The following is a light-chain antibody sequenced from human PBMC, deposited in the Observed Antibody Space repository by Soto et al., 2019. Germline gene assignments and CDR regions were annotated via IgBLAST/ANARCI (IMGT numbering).Light chain of an antibody. CDR2: GAS. CDR3: QQYGSSPIT. V-gene: IGKV3-20*01. Sequence: EIVLTQCPGTLSLPAGERATLSCXASQSVSSSYLAWYQQKTGQAPRLXIYGASSRATGIPDRFSGSGSGTDLTLTISRLEPEDFAVYYCQQYGSSPITCGQGTRLEIK. J-gene: IGKJ5*01. CDR1: QSVSSSY.